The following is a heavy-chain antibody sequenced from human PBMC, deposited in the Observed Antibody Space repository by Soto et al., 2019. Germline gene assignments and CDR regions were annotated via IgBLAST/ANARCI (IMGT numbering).Heavy chain of an antibody. D-gene: IGHD2-2*01. CDR2: INHSGST. V-gene: IGHV4-34*01. CDR1: GGSFSGYY. J-gene: IGHJ6*03. Sequence: SETLSLTCAVYGGSFSGYYWSWIRQPPGKGLEWIGEINHSGSTNYNPSLKSRVTISVDTSKNQFSLKLSSVTAADTAVYYCARGEMAEGYCSSTSCANYYYYMDVWGKGTTVTVSS. CDR3: ARGEMAEGYCSSTSCANYYYYMDV.